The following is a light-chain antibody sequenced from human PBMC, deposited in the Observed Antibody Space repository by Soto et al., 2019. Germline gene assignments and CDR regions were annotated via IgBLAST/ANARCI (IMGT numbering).Light chain of an antibody. CDR3: CSYAGSSTWV. V-gene: IGLV2-23*01. Sequence: QSVLTQPASVSGSPGQSITISCTGTSSDGGSYNLVSWYQQHPGKAPKLMIYEGSKRPSGVSNRFSGSKSGITASLTISGLQAEDEADYYCCSYAGSSTWVFGGGTKLTVL. J-gene: IGLJ3*02. CDR2: EGS. CDR1: SSDGGSYNL.